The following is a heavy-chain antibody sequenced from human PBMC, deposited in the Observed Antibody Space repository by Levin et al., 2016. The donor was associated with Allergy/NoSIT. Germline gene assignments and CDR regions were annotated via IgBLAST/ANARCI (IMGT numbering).Heavy chain of an antibody. J-gene: IGHJ4*02. CDR3: TGDRVYYHSSGYQYYFDY. V-gene: IGHV3-49*04. D-gene: IGHD3-22*01. Sequence: GESLKISCTASGFTFGDYAVSWVRQPPGKGLEWVGFIRNKGYGGTAEYAASVKGRFTISRDDSKSIAYLQMNSLKTEDTAVYYCTGDRVYYHSSGYQYYFDYWGQGTLVTVSS. CDR1: GFTFGDYA. CDR2: IRNKGYGGTA.